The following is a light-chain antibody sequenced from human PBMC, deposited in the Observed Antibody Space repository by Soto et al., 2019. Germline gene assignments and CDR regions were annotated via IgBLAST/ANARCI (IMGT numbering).Light chain of an antibody. CDR2: GAS. V-gene: IGKV3-20*01. CDR1: QSINSVY. Sequence: EIVLTQSPGTLSLSPGERATLSCRASQSINSVYLAWFQQKPGQAPRLLIYGASNRATGIPERFSGSESGTDFTLTISRLEPEDFAVYYCQQYDGPRTFGQGTKVEIK. J-gene: IGKJ1*01. CDR3: QQYDGPRT.